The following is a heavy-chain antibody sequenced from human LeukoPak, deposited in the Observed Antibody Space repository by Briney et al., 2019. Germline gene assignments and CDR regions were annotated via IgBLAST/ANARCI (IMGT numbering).Heavy chain of an antibody. CDR2: IIPILGIA. D-gene: IGHD1-26*01. Sequence: SVKVSCKASGGTFSSYAISWVRQAPGQGLEWMGRIIPILGIANYAQKFQGRVTITADKSTSTAYVELSSLRSEDTAVYYCARDGLAGATFDYWGQGTLVTVSS. CDR3: ARDGLAGATFDY. CDR1: GGTFSSYA. V-gene: IGHV1-69*04. J-gene: IGHJ4*02.